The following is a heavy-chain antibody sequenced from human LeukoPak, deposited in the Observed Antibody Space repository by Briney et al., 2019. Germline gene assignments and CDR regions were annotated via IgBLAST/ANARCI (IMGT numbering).Heavy chain of an antibody. CDR2: ISSSSSYI. J-gene: IGHJ4*02. Sequence: GGSLRLSCGASGFQYSRYNMQWVSEPRGRGLVWVSFISSSSSYIYYADSLKGRFTISRDNAKNSLDLQMNSLRAEDTAVYYCARGTMFPYYGDYWGQGNLVTVSS. V-gene: IGHV3-21*01. CDR1: GFQYSRYN. CDR3: ARGTMFPYYGDY. D-gene: IGHD3-10*02.